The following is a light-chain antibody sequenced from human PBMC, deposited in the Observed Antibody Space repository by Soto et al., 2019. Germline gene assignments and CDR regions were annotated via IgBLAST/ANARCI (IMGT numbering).Light chain of an antibody. Sequence: EIVMTQSPATLSVFPGERATLSCRASQSVSTNLAWYQQKPGQAPRLLIYGASARATGIPASCSGSRSGTEFTLTISSLQSEDFAVYYWHQYNNWPPYTFGQGTKLEIK. CDR1: QSVSTN. CDR3: HQYNNWPPYT. J-gene: IGKJ2*01. V-gene: IGKV3-15*01. CDR2: GAS.